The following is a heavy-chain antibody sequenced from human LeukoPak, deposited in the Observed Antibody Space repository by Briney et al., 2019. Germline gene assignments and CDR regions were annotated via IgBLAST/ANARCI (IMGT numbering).Heavy chain of an antibody. CDR3: AGQQEYCSGGSCYLFYMDV. CDR1: GFTFSSYS. J-gene: IGHJ6*03. CDR2: ISSSSSYI. V-gene: IGHV3-21*01. Sequence: MAGGSLRLSCAASGFTFSSYSMNWVRRAPGKGLEWVSSISSSSSYIYCADSVKGRFTISRDNAKNSLYLQMNSLRAEDTAVYYCAGQQEYCSGGSCYLFYMDVWGKGTTVTVSS. D-gene: IGHD2-15*01.